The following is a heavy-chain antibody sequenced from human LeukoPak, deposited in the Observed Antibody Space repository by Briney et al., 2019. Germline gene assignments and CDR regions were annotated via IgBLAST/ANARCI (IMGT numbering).Heavy chain of an antibody. CDR3: AKNGAASGYSKLDC. V-gene: IGHV3-23*01. J-gene: IGHJ4*02. Sequence: GGSLRLSCAASGFTFSSYGMSWVRQAPGKGLEWVSGISGSGESTYYADSVKGRFTVSRDNSKNTLYLQTNSLRAEDTAAYYCAKNGAASGYSKLDCWGQGTLVTVSS. D-gene: IGHD3-22*01. CDR1: GFTFSSYG. CDR2: ISGSGEST.